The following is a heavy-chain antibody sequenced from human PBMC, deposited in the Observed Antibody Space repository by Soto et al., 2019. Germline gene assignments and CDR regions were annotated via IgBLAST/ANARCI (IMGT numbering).Heavy chain of an antibody. Sequence: SETLSLTCTVSGFSISSSSYYWGWIRQPPGKGLEWIGSIYYSGSTYYNPSLRSRVTISVDTSKNQFSLKLSSVTAADTAVYYCARYSSASGWFDPWGQGTLVTVSS. V-gene: IGHV4-39*01. D-gene: IGHD6-6*01. CDR1: GFSISSSSYY. CDR2: IYYSGST. J-gene: IGHJ5*02. CDR3: ARYSSASGWFDP.